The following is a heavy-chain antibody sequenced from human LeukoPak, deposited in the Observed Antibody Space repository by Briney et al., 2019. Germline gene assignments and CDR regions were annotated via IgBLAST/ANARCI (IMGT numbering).Heavy chain of an antibody. Sequence: PGGSLRLSCAASGFTFSIYGMHWVRQAPGKGLEWVAFIRYDGSNKYYADSVKGRFTISRDNSKNTLYLQINSLRAEDTAIYYCAKDHLPGIVVADRDYWGQGTLVTVSS. V-gene: IGHV3-30*02. J-gene: IGHJ4*02. D-gene: IGHD6-19*01. CDR3: AKDHLPGIVVADRDY. CDR2: IRYDGSNK. CDR1: GFTFSIYG.